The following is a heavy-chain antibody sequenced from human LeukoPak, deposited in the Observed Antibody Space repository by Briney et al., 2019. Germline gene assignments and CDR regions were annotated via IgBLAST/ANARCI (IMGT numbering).Heavy chain of an antibody. CDR3: AKDPPTVMANAFHI. Sequence: GGSLRLSCAASGFTFSSYGMSWVRQAPGKGLEWVSSISGSGGTTYCADSVKGRFTFSRDNSKNTLYLQMNSLRADDTAVYSCAKDPPTVMANAFHIWGQGTMVTVS. J-gene: IGHJ3*02. V-gene: IGHV3-23*01. CDR1: GFTFSSYG. D-gene: IGHD5-18*01. CDR2: ISGSGGTT.